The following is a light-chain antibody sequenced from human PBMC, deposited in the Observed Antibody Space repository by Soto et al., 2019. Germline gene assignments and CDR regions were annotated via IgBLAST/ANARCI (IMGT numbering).Light chain of an antibody. CDR3: QQYGGSPLYT. Sequence: EIVLTQSPGTLSLSPGERATLSCRASQSVSSNKHLAWYQQKPGQAPSLLIYGGSSRATGIPDRFSGSGSGTDFTLTISRLEPEDFAMYYCQQYGGSPLYTFGQGTKLEI. CDR2: GGS. J-gene: IGKJ2*01. CDR1: QSVSSNKH. V-gene: IGKV3-20*01.